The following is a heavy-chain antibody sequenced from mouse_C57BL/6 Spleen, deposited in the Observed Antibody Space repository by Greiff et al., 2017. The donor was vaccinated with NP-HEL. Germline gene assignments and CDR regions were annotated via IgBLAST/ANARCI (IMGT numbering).Heavy chain of an antibody. D-gene: IGHD1-1*01. J-gene: IGHJ2*01. CDR2: IHPNSGST. CDR3: ARVGNYYGSSYVDY. Sequence: QVQLQQPGAELVKPGASVKLSCKASGYTFTSYWMHWVKQRPGQGLEWIGMIHPNSGSTNYNEKFKSKATLTVDKSSSPAYMQLSSLTSEDSAVYYCARVGNYYGSSYVDYWGQGTTLTVSS. V-gene: IGHV1-64*01. CDR1: GYTFTSYW.